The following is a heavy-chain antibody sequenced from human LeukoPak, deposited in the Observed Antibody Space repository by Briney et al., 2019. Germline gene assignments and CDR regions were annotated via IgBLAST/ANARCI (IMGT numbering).Heavy chain of an antibody. V-gene: IGHV1-2*02. J-gene: IGHJ4*02. CDR1: GYTFTGYY. CDR2: INPNSGGT. D-gene: IGHD3-3*01. Sequence: GASVKVSCKASGYTFTGYYMHWVRQAPGQGLEWMGWINPNSGGTNYAQKFQGRVTMTRDTSISTAYMELSRLRSDDTAVYYCARILGLTIFGVVTPDDYWGQGTLVTVSS. CDR3: ARILGLTIFGVVTPDDY.